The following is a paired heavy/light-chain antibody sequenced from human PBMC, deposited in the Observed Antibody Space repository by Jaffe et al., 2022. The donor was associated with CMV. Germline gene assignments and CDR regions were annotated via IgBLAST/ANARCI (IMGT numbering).Heavy chain of an antibody. D-gene: IGHD2-15*01. CDR3: ARIYCSGGSCYSYYYYYYMDV. J-gene: IGHJ6*03. Sequence: QVQLVQSGAEVKKPGASVKVSCKASGYTFTSYGISWVRQAPGQGLEWMGWISAYNGNTNYAQKLQGRVTMTTDTSTSTAYMELRSLRSDDTAVYYCARIYCSGGSCYSYYYYYYMDVWGKGTTVTVSS. CDR1: GYTFTSYG. V-gene: IGHV1-18*04. CDR2: ISAYNGNT.
Light chain of an antibody. J-gene: IGKJ3*01. CDR1: QSISSY. V-gene: IGKV1-39*01. CDR2: AAS. Sequence: DIQMTQSPSSLSASVGDRVTITCRASQSISSYLNWYQQKPGKAPKLLIYAASSLQSGVPSRFSGSGSGTDFTLTISSLQPEDFATYYCQQSYSTPVFTFGPGTKVDIK. CDR3: QQSYSTPVFT.